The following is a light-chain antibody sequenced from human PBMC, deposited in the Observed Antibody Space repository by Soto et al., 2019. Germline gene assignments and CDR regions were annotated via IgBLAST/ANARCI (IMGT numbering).Light chain of an antibody. Sequence: VLTQSPATLSLSPGEGATLSCRASQSVGSFLAWYQQKPGQAPRLLIYDASNRATGIPARFSGSGSGTDFTLTISSLEPEDFAVYYCQHRRTFGQGTKVEIK. V-gene: IGKV3-11*01. CDR3: QHRRT. CDR2: DAS. CDR1: QSVGSF. J-gene: IGKJ1*01.